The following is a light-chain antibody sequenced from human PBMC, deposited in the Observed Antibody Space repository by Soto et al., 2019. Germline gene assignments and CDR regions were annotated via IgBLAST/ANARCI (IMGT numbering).Light chain of an antibody. J-gene: IGLJ1*01. CDR3: SSYTTTFTQV. CDR2: EVT. Sequence: ALTQPASVSGSPGQSITISCTGTSSDIGRYNYVSWYQQHPGKVPKLLISEVTNRPSGVSDRFSGSKSGNTASLTISGLQAEDEADYYCSSYTTTFTQVFGTGTKVTVL. CDR1: SSDIGRYNY. V-gene: IGLV2-14*01.